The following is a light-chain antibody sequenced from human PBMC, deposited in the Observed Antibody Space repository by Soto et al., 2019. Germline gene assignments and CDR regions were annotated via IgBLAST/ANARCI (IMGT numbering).Light chain of an antibody. J-gene: IGKJ3*01. CDR1: QSVSSSY. CDR3: QQYGSSPFT. V-gene: IGKV3-20*01. Sequence: EIVLRQSPGTLSFSPGERATLSCRASQSVSSSYLAWYQQKPGQAPRLLIYGASSRATGIPDRFSGSGSGTDFTLTISRLEPEDFAVYYCQQYGSSPFTFGPGTKVDI. CDR2: GAS.